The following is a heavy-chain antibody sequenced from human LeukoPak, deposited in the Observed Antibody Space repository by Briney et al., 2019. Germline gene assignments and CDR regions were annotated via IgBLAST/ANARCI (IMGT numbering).Heavy chain of an antibody. CDR2: ISSRSSNK. J-gene: IGHJ3*02. D-gene: IGHD1-26*01. V-gene: IGHV3-48*04. Sequence: PGGSLRLSCAASGFTFSSYGMSWVRQAPGKGLVWVPYISSRSSNKYYADSVKGRFTISRDNAKNSLYLQMDSLRVEDTAVYYCAREGWDLNALDIWGQGTMVTVSP. CDR3: AREGWDLNALDI. CDR1: GFTFSSYG.